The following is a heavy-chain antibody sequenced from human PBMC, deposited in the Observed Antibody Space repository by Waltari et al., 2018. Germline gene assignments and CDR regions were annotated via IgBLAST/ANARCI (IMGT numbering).Heavy chain of an antibody. V-gene: IGHV3-48*03. J-gene: IGHJ6*02. CDR3: ARIMVX. CDR2: XSSSGSTI. D-gene: IGHD2-8*01. Sequence: EVXLVESGXGLVQPGGSXSPSCAASGFTFSSYEMNWVRQAXGKGLXWVSYXSSSGSTIYYXDSVKGRFTISRDNAKNXLYLQMNSXRAEDXAVYYCARIMVXWGQGTTVTVSS. CDR1: GFTFSSYE.